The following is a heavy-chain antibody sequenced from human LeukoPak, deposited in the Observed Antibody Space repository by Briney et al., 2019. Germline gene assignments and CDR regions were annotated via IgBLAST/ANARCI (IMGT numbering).Heavy chain of an antibody. J-gene: IGHJ5*02. D-gene: IGHD3-16*02. Sequence: SETLSLTCTVSGGSISSYYWSWIRQPPGKGLEWIGYIYYSGSTNYNPSLKSRVTISVDTSKNQFSLKLSSVTAADTAVYYCARTGMTTFGGATVQEFDPWGQGTLVTVPS. CDR3: ARTGMTTFGGATVQEFDP. CDR1: GGSISSYY. V-gene: IGHV4-59*08. CDR2: IYYSGST.